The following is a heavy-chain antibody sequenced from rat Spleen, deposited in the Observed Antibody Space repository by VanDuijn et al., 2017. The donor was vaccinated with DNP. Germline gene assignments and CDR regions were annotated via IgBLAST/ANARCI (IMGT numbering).Heavy chain of an antibody. Sequence: EVKLVESGGGLVQPGRSLILSCAASGFTFSDYYMAWVRQAPTKGLEWVATISFDGSTTYYRDSVKGRFIISRDNAKSTLYLQVNSLRSEDTATYYCARHRTIMPYYYVMDAWGQGASVTVSS. D-gene: IGHD1-12*01. CDR3: ARHRTIMPYYYVMDA. CDR2: ISFDGSTT. CDR1: GFTFSDYY. J-gene: IGHJ4*01. V-gene: IGHV5-7*01.